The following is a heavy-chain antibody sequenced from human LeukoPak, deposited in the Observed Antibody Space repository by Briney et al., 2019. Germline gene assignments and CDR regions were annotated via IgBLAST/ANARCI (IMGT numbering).Heavy chain of an antibody. Sequence: SQTLSLTCTVSGGSISSGGYYWSWIRQHPGKGLEWIRYIYYSGSTYYNPSLKSRVTISVDTSKNQFSLKLSSVTAADTAVYYCARDKLGISGMDVWGQGTTVTVSS. J-gene: IGHJ6*02. CDR2: IYYSGST. D-gene: IGHD7-27*01. CDR1: GGSISSGGYY. V-gene: IGHV4-31*03. CDR3: ARDKLGISGMDV.